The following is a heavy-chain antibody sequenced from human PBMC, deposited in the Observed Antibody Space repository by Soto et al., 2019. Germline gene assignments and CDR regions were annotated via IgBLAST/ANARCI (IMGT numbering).Heavy chain of an antibody. CDR3: ARDTTRYYDFWSGYYPPYYGMDV. J-gene: IGHJ6*02. D-gene: IGHD3-3*01. CDR2: IIPIFGTA. CDR1: GGTFSSYA. V-gene: IGHV1-69*01. Sequence: QVQLVQSGAEVKKPGSSVKVSCKASGGTFSSYAISWVRQAPGQGLEWMGGIIPIFGTANYAQKFQGRVTITADESTSTAYMELSSLRSEDTAVYYCARDTTRYYDFWSGYYPPYYGMDVWGQVTTVTVSS.